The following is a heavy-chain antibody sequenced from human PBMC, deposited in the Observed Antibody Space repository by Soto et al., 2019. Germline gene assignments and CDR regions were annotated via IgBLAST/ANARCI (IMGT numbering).Heavy chain of an antibody. V-gene: IGHV4-59*08. Sequence: QVQLQESGPGLVKPSETLSLTCIVYGGSISNYYWSWIRQPPGKGLEWIGYIYYSGSTNYNPSLTSRVTISVDTSKNQFSLKLSSVTAADTAVYYCARHRYSYGVYYFDYWGQGTLVTVSS. CDR3: ARHRYSYGVYYFDY. CDR2: IYYSGST. D-gene: IGHD5-18*01. CDR1: GGSISNYY. J-gene: IGHJ4*02.